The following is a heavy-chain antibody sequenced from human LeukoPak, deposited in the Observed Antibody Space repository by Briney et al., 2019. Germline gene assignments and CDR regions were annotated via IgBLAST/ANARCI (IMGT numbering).Heavy chain of an antibody. CDR3: ARGLFRRAPNYYYYYGMDV. CDR1: GGSFSGYY. CDR2: INHSGST. Sequence: SETLSLTCAVYGGSFSGYYWSWIRQPPGKGLEWIGEINHSGSTNYNPSLKSRVTISVDTSKNRFSLKLSSVTAADTAVYYCARGLFRRAPNYYYYYGMDVWGQGTTVTVSS. D-gene: IGHD3-10*01. J-gene: IGHJ6*02. V-gene: IGHV4-34*01.